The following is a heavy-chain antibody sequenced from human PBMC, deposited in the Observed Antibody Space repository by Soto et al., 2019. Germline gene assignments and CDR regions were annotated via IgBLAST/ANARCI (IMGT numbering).Heavy chain of an antibody. CDR3: ARGWLTNRPYFDY. Sequence: LRLSCAASGFTFSSYAMHWVRQAPGKGLEWVAVISYDGSNKYYADSVKGRFTISRDNSKNTLYLQMNSLRSEDTAVYYCARGWLTNRPYFDYCGQGSMVTVSS. D-gene: IGHD6-19*01. V-gene: IGHV3-30-3*01. CDR1: GFTFSSYA. CDR2: ISYDGSNK. J-gene: IGHJ4*02.